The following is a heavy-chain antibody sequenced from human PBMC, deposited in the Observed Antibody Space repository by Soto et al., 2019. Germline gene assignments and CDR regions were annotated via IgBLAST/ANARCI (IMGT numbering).Heavy chain of an antibody. D-gene: IGHD3-22*01. Sequence: GGSLILSCAASGCTFSTYCMHSVRQAPGKGLEWVAVVSNDGSNKYYADSVKGRFTISRDNSKNMLYLQMNSLRVEDTDMYYCAKATTSSGYSSRFDYWGQGTLVTVST. J-gene: IGHJ4*02. CDR3: AKATTSSGYSSRFDY. CDR2: VSNDGSNK. V-gene: IGHV3-30*18. CDR1: GCTFSTYC.